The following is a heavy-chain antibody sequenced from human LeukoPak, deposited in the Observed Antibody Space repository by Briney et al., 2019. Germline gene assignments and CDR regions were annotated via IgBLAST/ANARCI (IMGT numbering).Heavy chain of an antibody. J-gene: IGHJ4*02. V-gene: IGHV3-7*01. CDR2: IKQDGSEK. CDR1: GFTFSSYW. Sequence: GGSLRPSCAASGFTFSSYWMSWVRQAPGKGLEWVANIKQDGSEKYYVDSVKGRFTISRDNAKNSLYLQMNSLRAEDTAVYYCAFGGDSSSSDFDYWGQGTLVTVSS. CDR3: AFGGDSSSSDFDY. D-gene: IGHD6-6*01.